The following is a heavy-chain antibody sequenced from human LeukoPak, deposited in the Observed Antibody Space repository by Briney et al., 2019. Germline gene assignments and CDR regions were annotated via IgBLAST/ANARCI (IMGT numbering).Heavy chain of an antibody. CDR3: ARLHRIGGGSSWYGNWFDP. CDR2: IYPGDSDT. D-gene: IGHD6-13*01. CDR1: GYSFTSYW. J-gene: IGHJ5*02. V-gene: IGHV5-51*01. Sequence: GESLKISCKGSGYSFTSYWIGWVRQMPGKGLEWMGIIYPGDSDTRYSPSFQGQVTISADKSISTAYLQWSSLKASDTAMYDCARLHRIGGGSSWYGNWFDPWGQGTLVTVSS.